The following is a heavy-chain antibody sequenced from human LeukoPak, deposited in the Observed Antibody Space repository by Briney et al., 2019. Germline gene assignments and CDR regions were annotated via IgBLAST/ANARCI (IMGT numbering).Heavy chain of an antibody. V-gene: IGHV3-21*01. Sequence: GGSLRLSCAASGFTFSSYSMNWVRQAPGKGLEWVSSISSSSSYIYYADSVKGRFTISRDNAKNSLYLQMNSLRAEDTAVYYCARVVGDYGFLTAFDIWGQGTMVTVSS. CDR1: GFTFSSYS. CDR2: ISSSSSYI. D-gene: IGHD4-17*01. CDR3: ARVVGDYGFLTAFDI. J-gene: IGHJ3*02.